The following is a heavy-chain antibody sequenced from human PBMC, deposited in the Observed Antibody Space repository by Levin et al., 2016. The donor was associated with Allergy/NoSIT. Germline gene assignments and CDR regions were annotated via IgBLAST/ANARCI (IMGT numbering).Heavy chain of an antibody. V-gene: IGHV7-4-1*02. D-gene: IGHD6-13*01. CDR3: ARAAAGPYWYFDL. CDR2: INTNTGNP. Sequence: WVRQAPGQGLEWMGWINTNTGNPTYAQGFTGRFVFSLDTSVSTAYLQISSLKAEDTAVYYCARAAAGPYWYFDLWGRGTLVTVSS. J-gene: IGHJ2*01.